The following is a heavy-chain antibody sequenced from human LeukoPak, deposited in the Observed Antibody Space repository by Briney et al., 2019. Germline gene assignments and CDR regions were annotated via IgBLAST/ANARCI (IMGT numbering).Heavy chain of an antibody. D-gene: IGHD6-19*01. CDR3: ATWPGGWYGEDS. Sequence: GGSLRLSCAASGFTVSSNFMSWVRQAPGKGLEWVSVIYGGGNTYYADSVRGRFTISRDTSKNTLYLQMNSLRAEDTAVYYCATWPGGWYGEDSWGQGTLVTVSS. J-gene: IGHJ4*02. CDR1: GFTVSSNF. V-gene: IGHV3-53*01. CDR2: IYGGGNT.